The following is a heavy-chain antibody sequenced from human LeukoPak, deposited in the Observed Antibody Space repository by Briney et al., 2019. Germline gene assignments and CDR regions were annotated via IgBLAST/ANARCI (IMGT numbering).Heavy chain of an antibody. CDR2: ISSSSSYI. D-gene: IGHD3-22*01. CDR3: ARGDDSSGYYYQ. V-gene: IGHV3-21*01. J-gene: IGHJ4*02. Sequence: GGSLRLSCAASGFTFSSYSMNWVRQAPGKGLEWVSSISSSSSYIYYADSVKGRFTISRDNAKNPLYLQMNSLRAEDTAVYYCARGDDSSGYYYQWGQGTLVTVSS. CDR1: GFTFSSYS.